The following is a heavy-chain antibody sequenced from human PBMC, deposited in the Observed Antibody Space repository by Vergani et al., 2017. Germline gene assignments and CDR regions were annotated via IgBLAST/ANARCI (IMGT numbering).Heavy chain of an antibody. V-gene: IGHV4-39*01. Sequence: QLQLQESCPGLVKPSETLSLTCTVSGGSITYGAFYWGWIRQSPGKGLEWIGSIYYSENKFYNPSLESLVTLSIDTTKNQFSLKLKSVTAADTAVYYCARCFRDEGMIYGGTVENWFDPWGQGTLVTVSS. CDR2: IYYSENK. CDR1: GGSITYGAFY. CDR3: ARCFRDEGMIYGGTVENWFDP. D-gene: IGHD3-22*01. J-gene: IGHJ5*02.